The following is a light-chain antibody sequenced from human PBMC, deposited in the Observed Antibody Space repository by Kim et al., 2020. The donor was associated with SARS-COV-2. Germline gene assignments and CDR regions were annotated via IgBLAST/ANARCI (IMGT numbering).Light chain of an antibody. J-gene: IGKJ2*03. Sequence: SATINCRSSQTFLYNSNNKNYLAWYQQKPGQAPKLLIYWASIRESGVSDRFSGSGSETDFTLTISSLQAEDVAVYYCQQYYSTPPSFGQGTKLEI. V-gene: IGKV4-1*01. CDR1: QTFLYNSNNKNY. CDR3: QQYYSTPPS. CDR2: WAS.